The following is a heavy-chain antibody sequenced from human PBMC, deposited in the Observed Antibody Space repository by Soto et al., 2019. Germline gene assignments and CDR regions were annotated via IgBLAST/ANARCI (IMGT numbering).Heavy chain of an antibody. D-gene: IGHD5-12*01. V-gene: IGHV4-31*03. J-gene: IGHJ4*02. Sequence: SETLSLTCTVSGGSISSGGYYWSWIRQHPGKGLEWIGYIYYSGSTYYNPSLKSRDTISVDTSKKQFSLKLSSVTAAVMAVYYCARDRNDVPFLGFLVYAKKSIVATMANYFDYWGQGTLVTVSS. CDR2: IYYSGST. CDR1: GGSISSGGYY. CDR3: ARDRNDVPFLGFLVYAKKSIVATMANYFDY.